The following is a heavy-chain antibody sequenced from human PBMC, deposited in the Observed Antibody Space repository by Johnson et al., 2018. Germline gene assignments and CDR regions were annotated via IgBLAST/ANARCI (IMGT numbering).Heavy chain of an antibody. J-gene: IGHJ4*02. V-gene: IGHV3-74*01. CDR2: INTDGSST. Sequence: VQLQESGGGLVQPGGSLRLSCAASGFTFSYYWMHWVRQAPGKGLVWVARINTDGSSTSYADSVEGRFTISRDNAENTLYLQMNSLRAEDTAVYYCARGDFWSDILWYFDYWGQGTLVTL. CDR1: GFTFSYYW. D-gene: IGHD3-3*01. CDR3: ARGDFWSDILWYFDY.